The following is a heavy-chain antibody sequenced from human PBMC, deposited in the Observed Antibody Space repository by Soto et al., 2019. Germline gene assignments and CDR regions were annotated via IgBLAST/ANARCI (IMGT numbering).Heavy chain of an antibody. CDR3: ARPGSAAGANAFVI. Sequence: GESLKISCKGSGYSFTSYWIGWVRQMHGKGLEWMGIIYPGDSDTRYSPSFQGQVTLSADKSISSAYLQWSSLKASDTALYYCARPGSAAGANAFVIWGEWIMFTGS. CDR2: IYPGDSDT. CDR1: GYSFTSYW. J-gene: IGHJ3*02. V-gene: IGHV5-51*01. D-gene: IGHD6-13*01.